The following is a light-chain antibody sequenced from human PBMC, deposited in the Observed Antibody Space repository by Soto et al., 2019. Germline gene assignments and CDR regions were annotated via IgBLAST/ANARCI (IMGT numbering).Light chain of an antibody. CDR1: SSSIGAGYD. J-gene: IGLJ2*01. Sequence: QAVVTQPPSVSGAPGQRVTISCTGSSSSIGAGYDVHWYQQVPGTAPRLLIYADNNRPSGVPGRFSGSKSGSSASLAITGLLAEDEADYYCQSYDSSLHVVFGGGTKVTVL. CDR2: ADN. V-gene: IGLV1-40*01. CDR3: QSYDSSLHVV.